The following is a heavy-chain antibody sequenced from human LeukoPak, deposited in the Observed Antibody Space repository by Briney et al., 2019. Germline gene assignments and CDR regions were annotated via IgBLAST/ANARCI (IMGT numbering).Heavy chain of an antibody. Sequence: PGGSLRLSCAASGFTFSSYGMHWVRQAPGKGLEWVAFIRYDGSNKYYADSVKGRFTISRDNSKNTLYLQMNSLRAEDTAVYCCAKDLSAVLMVYVISAGNWFDPWGQGTLVTVSS. D-gene: IGHD2-8*01. J-gene: IGHJ5*02. V-gene: IGHV3-30*02. CDR1: GFTFSSYG. CDR2: IRYDGSNK. CDR3: AKDLSAVLMVYVISAGNWFDP.